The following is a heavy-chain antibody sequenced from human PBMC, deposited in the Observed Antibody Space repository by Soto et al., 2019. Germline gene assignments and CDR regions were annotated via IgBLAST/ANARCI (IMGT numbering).Heavy chain of an antibody. V-gene: IGHV3-7*03. CDR3: ARTIFIRYFDN. CDR2: VEQDGGET. J-gene: IGHJ4*02. Sequence: PAGSLRLSCGASGFTFSHYWMSWGRQAPGKGLEWVAFVEQDGGETHYADSVKGRFTVSRDNAKSLVFLEMESVRVEDTAIYFCARTIFIRYFDNWGQGTQVTVSS. D-gene: IGHD3-3*02. CDR1: GFTFSHYW.